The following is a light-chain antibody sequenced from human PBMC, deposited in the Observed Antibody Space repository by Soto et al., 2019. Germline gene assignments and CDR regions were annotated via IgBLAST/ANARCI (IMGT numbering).Light chain of an antibody. CDR2: KAS. V-gene: IGKV1-5*03. CDR3: QQYNNWGT. Sequence: DIQMTQSPSTLSASVGDRVTITCRASQSISIWLAWYQQKPGKAPKLLIYKASSLESGVPSRFSGSGSGTEFTLTISSLQHDDVATYYCQQYNNWGTFGQGTKVEIK. CDR1: QSISIW. J-gene: IGKJ1*01.